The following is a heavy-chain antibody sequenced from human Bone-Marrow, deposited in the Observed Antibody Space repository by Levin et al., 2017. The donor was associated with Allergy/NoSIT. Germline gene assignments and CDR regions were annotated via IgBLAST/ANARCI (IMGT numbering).Heavy chain of an antibody. CDR3: AREEKAFDC. Sequence: QPGGSLRLSCAASGFTFSDYWMSWVRQVPGKGLEWVANIEQDGSQKYYVASVKGRFTISRDNAKNSLYLQMNSLRAEDTAVYYCAREEKAFDCWGQGTLVTVSS. CDR1: GFTFSDYW. CDR2: IEQDGSQK. J-gene: IGHJ4*02. V-gene: IGHV3-7*01. D-gene: IGHD5-24*01.